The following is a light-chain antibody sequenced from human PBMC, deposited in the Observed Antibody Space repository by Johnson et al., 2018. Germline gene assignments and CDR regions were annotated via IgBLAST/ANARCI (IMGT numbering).Light chain of an antibody. J-gene: IGLJ1*01. V-gene: IGLV1-51*02. CDR2: ENN. CDR1: SSNIGNNY. Sequence: QSVLTQPPSVSAAPGQKVTISCSGSSSNIGNNYVSWYQQLPGTAPKLLIYENNKRPSGIPDRFSGSKSGTSATLGITGLQTGDEADYYCGTWDSSLIAGNVFVTWTKVTVL. CDR3: GTWDSSLIAGNV.